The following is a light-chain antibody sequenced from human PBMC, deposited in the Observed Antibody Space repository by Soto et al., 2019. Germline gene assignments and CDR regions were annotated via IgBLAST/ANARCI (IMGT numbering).Light chain of an antibody. Sequence: QSALTQPASVSGSPGQSITISCTGSSSDVGNYNLVSWYQQHPGKAPKLMIYEDTKWPSGVSNRFFGSKSGNTAYLTISGLQAEDEADYYCWSYAVGRTYVFGTGTKLTVL. V-gene: IGLV2-23*01. J-gene: IGLJ1*01. CDR3: WSYAVGRTYV. CDR1: SSDVGNYNL. CDR2: EDT.